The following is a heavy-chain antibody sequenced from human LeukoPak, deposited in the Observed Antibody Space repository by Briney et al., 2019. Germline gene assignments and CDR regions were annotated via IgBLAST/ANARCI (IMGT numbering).Heavy chain of an antibody. Sequence: ALVKVSCKASGYTITGYYIHWVRQAPGQGLEWMGWINPNSGGTKYAEKVQGRVTMTRDTSSSTAYMELSWLRFDDSAVYYCARDFLVAGTSTYWGQGTLVTVSS. D-gene: IGHD6-19*01. CDR2: INPNSGGT. CDR3: ARDFLVAGTSTY. V-gene: IGHV1-2*02. CDR1: GYTITGYY. J-gene: IGHJ4*02.